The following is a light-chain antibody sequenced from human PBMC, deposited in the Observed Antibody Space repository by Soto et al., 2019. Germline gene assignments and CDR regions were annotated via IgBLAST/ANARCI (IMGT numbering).Light chain of an antibody. CDR1: KLGDKF. CDR3: QTWDSHTVV. V-gene: IGLV3-1*01. Sequence: SYELTQPPSVSVSPGQTASITCSGDKLGDKFACWYQQRPGQSPGLVIYQDSERPSGIPERFSASNSGNTATLTISGTQAMDEADYYCQTWDSHTVVFGGGTKLTVL. CDR2: QDS. J-gene: IGLJ3*02.